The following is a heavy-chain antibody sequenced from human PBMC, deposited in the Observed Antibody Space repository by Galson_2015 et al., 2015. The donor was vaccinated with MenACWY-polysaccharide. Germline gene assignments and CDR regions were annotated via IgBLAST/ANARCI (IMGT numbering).Heavy chain of an antibody. CDR1: GYTLTGYY. CDR2: INPKTGGT. D-gene: IGHD3-10*01. V-gene: IGHV1-2*02. J-gene: IGHJ4*02. Sequence: SVKVSCKASGYTLTGYYIHWVRQAPGQGLEWMGWINPKTGGTGYAQRFQGRDTMTRDTSLNTAYMELRSLTSGDTAFYYCARDPYGSGSGGYWGQGTLVTVSS. CDR3: ARDPYGSGSGGY.